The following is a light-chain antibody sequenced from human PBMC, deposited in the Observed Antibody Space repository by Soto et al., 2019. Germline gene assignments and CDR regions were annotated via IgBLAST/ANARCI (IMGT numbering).Light chain of an antibody. CDR2: EVV. V-gene: IGLV2-8*01. J-gene: IGLJ1*01. Sequence: QSVLTQPPSASGSPGQSVTISCTGTKNDVGFYDFVSWYQHHPVKAPRLIIYEVVQRPSGVPDRFSGSKSGNTASLTVSGLQAADEADYFCKSYACTNTYVFGSGTKDTV. CDR1: KNDVGFYDF. CDR3: KSYACTNTYV.